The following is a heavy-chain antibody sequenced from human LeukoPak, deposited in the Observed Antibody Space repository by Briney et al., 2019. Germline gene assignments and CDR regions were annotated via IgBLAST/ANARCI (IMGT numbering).Heavy chain of an antibody. CDR2: IYSGGST. CDR3: ARPPPLYGDYVDC. J-gene: IGHJ4*02. CDR1: GFTVSSNY. V-gene: IGHV3-66*01. Sequence: GGSLRLSCAASGFTVSSNYMSWVRQAPGKGLEWVSVIYSGGSTYYADSVKGRFTISRDNSKNTLYLQMNSLRAEDTAVYYRARPPPLYGDYVDCWGQGTLVTVSS. D-gene: IGHD4-17*01.